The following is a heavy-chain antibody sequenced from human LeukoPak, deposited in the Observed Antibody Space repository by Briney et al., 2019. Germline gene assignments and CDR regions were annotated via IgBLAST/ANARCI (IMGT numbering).Heavy chain of an antibody. V-gene: IGHV1-69*05. CDR1: GDIFNSYS. CDR3: ARVGRSRGALPNFYYYMDV. D-gene: IGHD1-26*01. CDR2: IIHMFGST. Sequence: ASVKVSCKASGDIFNSYSVSWVRQAPGQGLEWMGGIIHMFGSTNYAQKFEGRVTITTDQSTTTVYMELTSLTSEDTAVYYCARVGRSRGALPNFYYYMDVWGKGTTVTVSS. J-gene: IGHJ6*03.